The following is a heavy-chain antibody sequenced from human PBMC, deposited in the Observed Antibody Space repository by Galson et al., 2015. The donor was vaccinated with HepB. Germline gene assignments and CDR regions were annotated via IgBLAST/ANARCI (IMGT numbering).Heavy chain of an antibody. V-gene: IGHV3-64D*06. CDR2: ISSNGGST. Sequence: SLRLSCAASGFTFSRNAMHWVRQAPAKGLAYVSGISSNGGSTYYADSVKGRFTISRDTSKNTLYLQMSSLRTEDTAVYYCVKDRATLVRGIGIDWFDPWGLGTLVTVSS. CDR3: VKDRATLVRGIGIDWFDP. CDR1: GFTFSRNA. J-gene: IGHJ5*02. D-gene: IGHD3-10*01.